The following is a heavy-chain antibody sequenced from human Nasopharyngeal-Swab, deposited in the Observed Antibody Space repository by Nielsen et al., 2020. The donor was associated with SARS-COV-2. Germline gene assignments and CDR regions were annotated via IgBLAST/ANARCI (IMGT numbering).Heavy chain of an antibody. CDR3: AKRVYSGYDFSYYFDY. J-gene: IGHJ4*02. V-gene: IGHV3-23*01. D-gene: IGHD5-12*01. CDR2: ISSSSSYT. Sequence: VRQMPGKGLEWVSSISSSSSYTYYADSVKGRFTISRDNSKNTLYLQMNSLRAEDTAVYYCAKRVYSGYDFSYYFDYWGQGTLVTVSS.